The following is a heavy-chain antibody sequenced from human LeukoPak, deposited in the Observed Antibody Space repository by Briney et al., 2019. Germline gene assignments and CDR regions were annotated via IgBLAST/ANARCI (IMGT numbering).Heavy chain of an antibody. J-gene: IGHJ4*02. D-gene: IGHD6-6*01. CDR3: ASSVDY. CDR1: GGSISTYY. CDR2: IYYSGST. Sequence: SETLSLTCTVSGGSISTYYWSWIRQPPGKGLEWIGSIYYSGSTYYNPPLKSRVTISVDTSKNQFSLKLSSVTAADTAVYYCASSVDYWGQGTLVTVSS. V-gene: IGHV4-59*05.